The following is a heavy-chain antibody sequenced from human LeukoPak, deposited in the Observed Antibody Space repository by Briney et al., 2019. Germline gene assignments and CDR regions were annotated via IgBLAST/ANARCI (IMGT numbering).Heavy chain of an antibody. V-gene: IGHV3-7*03. CDR1: GFTFSSSW. CDR2: IKQDGSEK. D-gene: IGHD2-21*02. J-gene: IGHJ3*02. Sequence: GGSLRLSCAASGFTFSSSWMSWVRQAPGKGLEWVANIKQDGSEKDYVDSVKGRFTISRDNAKNSLYLQMSSLRAEDTAVYYCARESRDSPGAFDIWGQGTMVTVSS. CDR3: ARESRDSPGAFDI.